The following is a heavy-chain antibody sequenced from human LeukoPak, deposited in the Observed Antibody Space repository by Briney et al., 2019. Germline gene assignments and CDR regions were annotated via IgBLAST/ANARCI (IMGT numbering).Heavy chain of an antibody. CDR2: ISSSSSYI. V-gene: IGHV3-21*01. D-gene: IGHD3-9*01. Sequence: GGSLRLSCAASGFTFSSYSMNWVRQAPGKGLEWVSSISSSSSYIYYADSVKGRFTISRDNAKNSLYLQMNSLRAEGTAVYYCARDEDDILTGYYVHYFDYWGQGTLVTVSS. J-gene: IGHJ4*02. CDR3: ARDEDDILTGYYVHYFDY. CDR1: GFTFSSYS.